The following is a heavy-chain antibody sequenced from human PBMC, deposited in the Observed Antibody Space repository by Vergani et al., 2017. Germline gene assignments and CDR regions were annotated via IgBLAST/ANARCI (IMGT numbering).Heavy chain of an antibody. CDR1: GFTFDDYA. CDR2: ISWNSGSI. J-gene: IGHJ4*02. D-gene: IGHD1-1*01. CDR3: AKEGGTEEYYFDY. V-gene: IGHV3-9*03. Sequence: EVQLVESGGGLVQPGRSLRLSCAASGFTFDDYAMHWVRQAPGKGLEWVSGISWNSGSIGYADSVKGRFTTSRDNAKNSLYLQMNSLRAEDMALYYCAKEGGTEEYYFDYWGQGTLVTVSS.